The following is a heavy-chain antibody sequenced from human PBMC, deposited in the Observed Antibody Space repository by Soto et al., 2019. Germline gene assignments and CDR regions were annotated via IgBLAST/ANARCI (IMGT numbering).Heavy chain of an antibody. V-gene: IGHV3-30*14. CDR3: ARVRLSTAVNDALDV. J-gene: IGHJ3*01. D-gene: IGHD3-3*02. Sequence: PGGSLRLSCAASGFTFSDYVIHWVRQAAGKGLEWVASMTYDGATEYYADSVKGRFTMSRDNSKRALSLQMNSLRPDDTAVYYCARVRLSTAVNDALDVWGQGTTVTVSS. CDR2: MTYDGATE. CDR1: GFTFSDYV.